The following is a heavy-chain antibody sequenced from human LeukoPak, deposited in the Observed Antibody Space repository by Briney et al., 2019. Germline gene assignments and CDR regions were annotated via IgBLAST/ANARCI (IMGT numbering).Heavy chain of an antibody. CDR1: GFTFSNYS. CDR2: ISSSSSTI. D-gene: IGHD2-15*01. Sequence: GGSLRLSCAASGFTFSNYSMNWVRQAPGKGLEWVSYISSSSSTIYNADSVKGRFTISRDNAKNSLYLQMNSLRAEDTAVYYCAKGDCSGGSCSGPTFDYWGQGTLVTVSS. J-gene: IGHJ4*02. V-gene: IGHV3-48*04. CDR3: AKGDCSGGSCSGPTFDY.